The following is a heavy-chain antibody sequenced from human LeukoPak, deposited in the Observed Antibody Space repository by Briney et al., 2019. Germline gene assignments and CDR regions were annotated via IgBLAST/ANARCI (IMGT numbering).Heavy chain of an antibody. CDR1: GGSFSGYY. J-gene: IGHJ4*02. D-gene: IGHD5-12*01. Sequence: SETLSLTCAVYGGSFSGYYWSWIRQPPGKGLEWIGEINHSGSTNYNPSLKSRVTISVDTSKNQFSLKLSSVTAADTAVYYCARGPVPRWLRSDYFDYWGQGTLVTVSS. V-gene: IGHV4-34*01. CDR2: INHSGST. CDR3: ARGPVPRWLRSDYFDY.